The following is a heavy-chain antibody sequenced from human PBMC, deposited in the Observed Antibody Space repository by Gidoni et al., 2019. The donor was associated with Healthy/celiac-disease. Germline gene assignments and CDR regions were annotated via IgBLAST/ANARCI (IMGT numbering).Heavy chain of an antibody. CDR2: INHSGST. V-gene: IGHV4-34*01. CDR1: GGSFSGYY. J-gene: IGHJ4*02. Sequence: QVQLQQWGAGLLKPSETLSLTCAVYGGSFSGYYWSWIRQPPGKGLEWIGEINHSGSTNYNPSLKSRVTISVDTSKNQFSLKLSSVTAADTAVYYCAGSYSNYANPTDWGQGTLVTVSS. CDR3: AGSYSNYANPTD. D-gene: IGHD4-4*01.